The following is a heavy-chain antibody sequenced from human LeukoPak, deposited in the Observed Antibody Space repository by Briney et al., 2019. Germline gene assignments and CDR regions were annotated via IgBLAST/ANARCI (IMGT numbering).Heavy chain of an antibody. Sequence: GGSLRLSCAASGFVFGDYGMHWVRQAPGKGLEWVTMVRNDGSDKYYADSVKGRFTISRDNSKNTLYLQMNSLRPEDTAVYYCAKHYYGSGSQICYFDYWGQGTLVSVSS. CDR2: VRNDGSDK. J-gene: IGHJ4*02. CDR1: GFVFGDYG. V-gene: IGHV3-30*02. CDR3: AKHYYGSGSQICYFDY. D-gene: IGHD3-10*01.